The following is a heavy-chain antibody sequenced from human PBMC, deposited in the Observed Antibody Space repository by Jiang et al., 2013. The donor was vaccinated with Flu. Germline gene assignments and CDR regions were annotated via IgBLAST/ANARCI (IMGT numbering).Heavy chain of an antibody. CDR1: RHLQQLS. V-gene: IGHV1-69*06. CDR2: VKTILDTT. Sequence: SSVKVSCKAFWRHLQQLSYQAGCDRPLEKGLSGWEEVKTILDTTNYAQKFKGRVTITADKSTSTVYMDLISLRSDDTAVYYCAREASSGYLRYWGQGTLVTVSS. CDR3: AREASSGYLRY. D-gene: IGHD3-22*01. J-gene: IGHJ4*02.